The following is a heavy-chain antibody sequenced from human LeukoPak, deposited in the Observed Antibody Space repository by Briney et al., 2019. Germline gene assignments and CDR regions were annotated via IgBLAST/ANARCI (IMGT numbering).Heavy chain of an antibody. CDR2: INPSGGST. Sequence: GASVKVSCKASGYTFTSYYMHWVRQAPGQGLEWMGIINPSGGSTSYAQKFQGRVTMTRDTSTSTVYMELSSLRSEDTAVYYCARLLGYCSSTSCSLSSWGQGTLVTVSS. CDR1: GYTFTSYY. CDR3: ARLLGYCSSTSCSLSS. V-gene: IGHV1-46*01. J-gene: IGHJ5*02. D-gene: IGHD2-2*01.